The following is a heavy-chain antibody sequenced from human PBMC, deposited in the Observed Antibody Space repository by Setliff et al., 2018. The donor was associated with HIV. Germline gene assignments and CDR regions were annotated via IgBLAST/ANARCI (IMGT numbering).Heavy chain of an antibody. CDR1: GFTFSDYY. CDR2: ISSSGTNI. J-gene: IGHJ4*02. V-gene: IGHV3-11*04. CDR3: AREILSSSAIDY. D-gene: IGHD6-6*01. Sequence: GGSLRLSCAASGFTFSDYYMSWIRQAPGKGLEWVSYISSSGTNIYYVDSVKGRFTISRDNAKNSLYLQMNSLRAEDTAVYYCAREILSSSAIDYWGQGMLVTVSS.